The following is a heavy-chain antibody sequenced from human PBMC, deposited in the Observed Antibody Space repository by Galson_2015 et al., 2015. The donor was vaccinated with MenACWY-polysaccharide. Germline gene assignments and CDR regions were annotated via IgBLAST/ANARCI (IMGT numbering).Heavy chain of an antibody. D-gene: IGHD2-2*01. CDR2: LSYGGDSQ. V-gene: IGHV3-30*18. Sequence: SLRLSCAASGFSVSHFGMHWVRQAPGKGLEWVAVLSYGGDSQYYGDSVRGRFTISTDTSNNTLYLQMTSLTTEDTAVYYCAKVMTYLYQYIDVWGQGTTVIVSS. J-gene: IGHJ6*03. CDR1: GFSVSHFG. CDR3: AKVMTYLYQYIDV.